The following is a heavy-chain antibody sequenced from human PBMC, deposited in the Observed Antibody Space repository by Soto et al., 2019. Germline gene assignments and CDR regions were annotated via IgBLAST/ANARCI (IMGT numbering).Heavy chain of an antibody. CDR1: GFTFSDYY. CDR2: ISSSSSYI. V-gene: IGHV3-11*06. CDR3: ASTRRDVYNNHYYYYGMDV. D-gene: IGHD4-4*01. J-gene: IGHJ6*04. Sequence: GGSLRLSCAASGFTFSDYYMSWIRQAPGKGLEWVSSISSSSSYIYYADSLKGRFTISRDNAKNSLYLQMNSLRAEDTAVYYCASTRRDVYNNHYYYYGMDVWGKGTTVTVAS.